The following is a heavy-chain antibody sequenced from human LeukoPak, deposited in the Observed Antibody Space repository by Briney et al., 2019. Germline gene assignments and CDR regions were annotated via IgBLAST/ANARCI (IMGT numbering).Heavy chain of an antibody. CDR1: GFTFSSYG. Sequence: QPGGSLRLSCAASGFTFSSYGMHWVRQAPGKGLEWVAVISYDGSNKYYADSVKGRFTISRDNSKNTLYLQMNSPRAEDTAVYYCAKESRIVGAMDWFDPWGQGTLVTVAS. CDR3: AKESRIVGAMDWFDP. J-gene: IGHJ5*02. V-gene: IGHV3-30*18. CDR2: ISYDGSNK. D-gene: IGHD1-26*01.